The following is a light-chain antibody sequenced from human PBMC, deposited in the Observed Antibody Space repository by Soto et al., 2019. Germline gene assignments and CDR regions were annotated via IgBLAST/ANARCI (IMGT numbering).Light chain of an antibody. V-gene: IGLV1-40*01. CDR1: SSNIGAGYD. CDR2: GNT. Sequence: QSVLTQPPSVSGAPGQRVTISCTRSSSNIGAGYDIHWYQQLPGTAPKLLVYGNTHRPSGVPDRFSGSKSGTSASLAITGLQAEDEAHYYCQSYDNSLSGWVFGGGTRLTVL. J-gene: IGLJ3*02. CDR3: QSYDNSLSGWV.